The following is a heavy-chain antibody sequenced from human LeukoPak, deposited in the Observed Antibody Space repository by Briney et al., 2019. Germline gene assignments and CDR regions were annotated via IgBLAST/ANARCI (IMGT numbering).Heavy chain of an antibody. CDR3: ARMWGELRWELLGPAYYYYYGMDV. CDR1: GGSINSYY. Sequence: PETLSLTCTVSGGSINSYYWSWIRQPPGKGLEWIGYIYYSGSTNYNPSLKSRVTISVDASKNQFSLKLSSVTAADTAVYYCARMWGELRWELLGPAYYYYYGMDVWGQGTTVTVSS. CDR2: IYYSGST. J-gene: IGHJ6*02. D-gene: IGHD1-26*01. V-gene: IGHV4-59*01.